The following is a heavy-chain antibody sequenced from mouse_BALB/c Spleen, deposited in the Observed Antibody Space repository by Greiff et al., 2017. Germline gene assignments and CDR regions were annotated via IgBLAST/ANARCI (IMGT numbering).Heavy chain of an antibody. CDR3: ARGLRDYYAMDY. Sequence: QVQLQQSGAELVRPGTSVKISCKASGYAFTNYWLGWVKQRPGHGLEWIGDIYPGSGNTYYNEKFKGKATLTADKSSSTAYMQLSSLTSEDSAVYFCARGLRDYYAMDYWGQGTTLTVSS. CDR1: GYAFTNYW. J-gene: IGHJ4*01. CDR2: IYPGSGNT. V-gene: IGHV1-63*01. D-gene: IGHD2-2*01.